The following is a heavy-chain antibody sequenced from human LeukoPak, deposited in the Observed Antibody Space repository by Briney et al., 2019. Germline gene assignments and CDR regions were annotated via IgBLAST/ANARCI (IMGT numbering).Heavy chain of an antibody. CDR2: ISYDGSNK. D-gene: IGHD3-16*01. CDR3: ATELKWGEYYGMDV. Sequence: GGSLRLSCAASRFTFSRYGMHWVRQAPGKGLEWVAAISYDGSNKYYGDSVKGRFTISRDNSKNTLYLQMNSLRAEDTALYYCATELKWGEYYGMDVWGQGTTVTVSS. J-gene: IGHJ6*02. CDR1: RFTFSRYG. V-gene: IGHV3-30*03.